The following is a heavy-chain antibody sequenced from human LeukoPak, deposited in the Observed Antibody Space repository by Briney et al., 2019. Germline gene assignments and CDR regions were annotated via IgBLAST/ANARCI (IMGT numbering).Heavy chain of an antibody. J-gene: IGHJ3*02. CDR3: ATNSRYFDWRHAFDI. V-gene: IGHV1-24*01. D-gene: IGHD3-9*01. CDR2: FDPEDGET. Sequence: ASVKVSCKVSGYTLTELSMHWVRQAPGKGLEWMGGFDPEDGETIYAQKFQGRVTMTEDTSTDTAYMELSSLRSEDTAVYYCATNSRYFDWRHAFDIWGQGTMVTVSS. CDR1: GYTLTELS.